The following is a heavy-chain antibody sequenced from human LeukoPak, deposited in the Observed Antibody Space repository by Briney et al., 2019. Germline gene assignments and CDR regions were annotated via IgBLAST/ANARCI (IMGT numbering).Heavy chain of an antibody. CDR3: EREGNGLLSKDFDY. D-gene: IGHD2/OR15-2a*01. CDR2: IGPYSSAR. J-gene: IGHJ4*02. V-gene: IGHV1-2*02. CDR1: GFTFTDYY. Sequence: ASMKVSCKSSGFTFTDYYIHWVRQAPGQGLELMGYIGPYSSARSSQQEFQARVTMTRDTSMSTAYMELNRLTSDDTAVYYCEREGNGLLSKDFDYWGQGTLVTVSS.